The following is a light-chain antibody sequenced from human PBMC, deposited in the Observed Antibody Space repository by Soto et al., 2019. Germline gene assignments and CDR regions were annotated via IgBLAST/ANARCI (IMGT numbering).Light chain of an antibody. J-gene: IGLJ1*01. CDR3: SSYSSTSTPYV. CDR2: GVT. V-gene: IGLV2-8*01. CDR1: GSDIGAYNF. Sequence: QSALAQPPSASGSPGQSVTISCTGSGSDIGAYNFVSWYQQHPGKAPKLMIFGVTERPSGVPDRFSGSKSGNTASLTVSGLQAEDEADYYCSSYSSTSTPYVFGGGTKLTVL.